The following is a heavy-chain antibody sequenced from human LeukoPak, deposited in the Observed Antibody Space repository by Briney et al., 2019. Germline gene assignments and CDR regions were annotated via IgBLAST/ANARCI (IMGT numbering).Heavy chain of an antibody. D-gene: IGHD4-23*01. J-gene: IGHJ6*02. CDR2: MNPNSGNT. CDR3: ARDGGNSNYYYYGMDV. CDR1: GYTFTSYD. V-gene: IGHV1-8*01. Sequence: ASVTVSFKASGYTFTSYDINWVRQATGQGLEWMGWMNPNSGNTGYAQKFQGRVTMTRNTSISTAYMELSSLRSEDTAVYYCARDGGNSNYYYYGMDVWGQGTTVTVSS.